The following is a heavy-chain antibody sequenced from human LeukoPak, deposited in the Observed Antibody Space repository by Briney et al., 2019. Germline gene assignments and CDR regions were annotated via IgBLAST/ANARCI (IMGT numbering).Heavy chain of an antibody. Sequence: ASVKVSCKASGYTFTSYDINWVRQATGQGLEWMGWMNPNSGNTGYAQKFQGRVTITRDTSISTAYMELSSLRSEDTAVYYCARGRMGAKGDFDYWGQGTLVTVSS. D-gene: IGHD1-26*01. CDR1: GYTFTSYD. V-gene: IGHV1-8*03. CDR3: ARGRMGAKGDFDY. CDR2: MNPNSGNT. J-gene: IGHJ4*02.